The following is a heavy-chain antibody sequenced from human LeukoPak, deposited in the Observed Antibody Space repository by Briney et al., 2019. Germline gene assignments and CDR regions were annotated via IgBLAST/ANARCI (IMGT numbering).Heavy chain of an antibody. Sequence: GGSLRLSCAASGFTFSSYWMHWVRQAPGKGLVGVSRINSDGSSTSYADSVKGRFTISRDNAKNTLYLQMNSLRAEDTAVYYCARARDYAGDYWGQGTLVTVSS. V-gene: IGHV3-74*01. J-gene: IGHJ4*02. D-gene: IGHD3-16*01. CDR2: INSDGSST. CDR1: GFTFSSYW. CDR3: ARARDYAGDY.